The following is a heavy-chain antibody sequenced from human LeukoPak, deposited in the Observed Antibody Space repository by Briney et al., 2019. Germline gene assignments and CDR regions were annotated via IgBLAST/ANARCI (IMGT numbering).Heavy chain of an antibody. CDR3: ARALTRDALDL. V-gene: IGHV3-11*04. J-gene: IGHJ3*01. CDR2: ISSSGSTI. CDR1: GFTFSDYY. Sequence: GGSLRLSCAASGFTFSDYYMSWIRRAPGKGLEWVSYISSSGSTIYYADSVKGRFTISRDNAKNSLYLQLNNLKAGDTAVYYCARALTRDALDLWGQGTMVTVSS.